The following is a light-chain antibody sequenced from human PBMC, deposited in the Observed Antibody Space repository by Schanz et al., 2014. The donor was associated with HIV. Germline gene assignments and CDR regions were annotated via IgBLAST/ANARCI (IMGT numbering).Light chain of an antibody. CDR3: QHYGSSPFT. Sequence: EIVMTPSPATLSVSPGERATLSCRASQSVSSNLAWYQQKPGQAPRLLIYGASSRATGIPDRFSGSGSGTDFTLTISRLEPEDFAVYYCQHYGSSPFTFGPGTKVDIK. CDR2: GAS. V-gene: IGKV3-20*01. J-gene: IGKJ3*01. CDR1: QSVSSN.